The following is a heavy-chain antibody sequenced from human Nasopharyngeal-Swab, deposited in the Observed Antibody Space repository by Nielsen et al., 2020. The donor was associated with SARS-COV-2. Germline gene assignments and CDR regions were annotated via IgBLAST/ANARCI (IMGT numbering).Heavy chain of an antibody. Sequence: GESLKISCATSGFTFSNYAMHWVRQAPGKGLEYVSAISSNGDSTYYANSVKSRFTISRDNSKNTLYLQMGSLRPEDMAVYYCARESSGNSFNWFDPWGQGTLVTVSS. CDR1: GFTFSNYA. V-gene: IGHV3-64*01. CDR3: ARESSGNSFNWFDP. CDR2: ISSNGDST. J-gene: IGHJ5*02. D-gene: IGHD1-26*01.